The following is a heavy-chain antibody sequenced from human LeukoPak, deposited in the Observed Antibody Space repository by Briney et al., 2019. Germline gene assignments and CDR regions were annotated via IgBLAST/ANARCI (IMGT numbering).Heavy chain of an antibody. CDR3: VRDYYDSSGYYYGDS. CDR2: ISHDGNNK. J-gene: IGHJ4*02. CDR1: GFTFSSYS. Sequence: GGSLRLSRAASGFTFSSYSMHWVRQAPGKGLEWVAVISHDGNNKNYADSAKGRFTISRDNFKKTLYLQMNSLRVEDTAVYYCVRDYYDSSGYYYGDSWGQGTLVTVSS. V-gene: IGHV3-30-3*01. D-gene: IGHD3-22*01.